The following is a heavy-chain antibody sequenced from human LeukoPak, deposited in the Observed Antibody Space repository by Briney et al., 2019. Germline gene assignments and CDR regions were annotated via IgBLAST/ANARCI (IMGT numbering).Heavy chain of an antibody. CDR2: IYYSGST. D-gene: IGHD3-3*01. V-gene: IGHV4-59*11. CDR1: GGSISSHY. J-gene: IGHJ5*02. CDR3: AREGRYDFWSGENWFDP. Sequence: SETLSLTCTVSGGSISSHYWSWFRQPPGKGLEWIGYIYYSGSTNYNPSLKSRVTISVDTSKNQFSLKLSSVTAADTAVYYCAREGRYDFWSGENWFDPWGQGTLVTVSS.